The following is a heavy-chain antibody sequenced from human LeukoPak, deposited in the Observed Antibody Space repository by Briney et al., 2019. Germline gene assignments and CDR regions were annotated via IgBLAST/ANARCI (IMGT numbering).Heavy chain of an antibody. CDR3: VRDVGAVRGEVYFDY. Sequence: GGSLRLSCAASGFSFSSYWMGWVRQAPGKGLEWVANINQGGSEKYYVDSVKGRFTISRDNAKNSLYLQMHSLRAEDTAMYFCVRDVGAVRGEVYFDYWGQGTLVTVSS. J-gene: IGHJ4*02. CDR1: GFSFSSYW. V-gene: IGHV3-7*01. CDR2: INQGGSEK. D-gene: IGHD3-10*01.